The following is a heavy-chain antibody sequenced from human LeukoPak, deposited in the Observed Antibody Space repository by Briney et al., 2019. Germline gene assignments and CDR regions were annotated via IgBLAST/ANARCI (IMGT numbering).Heavy chain of an antibody. CDR1: GFTVSSNY. J-gene: IGHJ3*01. D-gene: IGHD3-16*02. CDR3: VKRLTLGDLSIKGAFAL. V-gene: IGHV3-53*01. CDR2: IYNDGGT. Sequence: GGSLRLSCAASGFTVSSNYMPWVRQGPGKGLEWVALIYNDGGTHYTDSVKGRFTISRDTSRNTLFLQMNSLRVEDSAMYYCVKRLTLGDLSIKGAFALWGQGTMVTVAS.